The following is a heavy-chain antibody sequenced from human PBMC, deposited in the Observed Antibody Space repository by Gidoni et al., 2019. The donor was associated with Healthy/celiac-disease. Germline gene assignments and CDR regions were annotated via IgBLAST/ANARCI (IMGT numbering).Heavy chain of an antibody. CDR1: GFTFSGSA. D-gene: IGHD3-3*01. Sequence: EVQLVESGGGLVQPGGSLKLSCAASGFTFSGSAMHWVRQASGKGLEWVGRSRSKANSYATAYAASVKGRFTISRDDSKNTAYLQMNSLKTEDTAVYYCTREGWSGYPFDYWGQGTLVTVSS. V-gene: IGHV3-73*01. CDR3: TREGWSGYPFDY. J-gene: IGHJ4*02. CDR2: SRSKANSYAT.